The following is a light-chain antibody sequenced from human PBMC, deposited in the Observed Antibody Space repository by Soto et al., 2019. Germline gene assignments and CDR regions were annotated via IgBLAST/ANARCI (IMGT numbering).Light chain of an antibody. CDR1: QSVSSS. J-gene: IGKJ2*01. CDR2: GAS. Sequence: EIVMTQSPGTLSVSPGERATLSCRASQSVSSSLAWYQQRPGQAPRLLIYGASTRATGVPARFSGSGSGTEFTLAIASVQSEDFAVYYGQQYNNWPPYTFGQGTKLQIK. V-gene: IGKV3-15*01. CDR3: QQYNNWPPYT.